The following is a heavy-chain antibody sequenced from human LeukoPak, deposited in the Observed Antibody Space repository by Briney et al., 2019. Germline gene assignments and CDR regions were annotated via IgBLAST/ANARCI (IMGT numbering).Heavy chain of an antibody. Sequence: VASVKVSCKASGYTFTGYYMHWVRQAPGQGLEWMGWINPNSGGTNYAQKFQGRVTMTRYTSISTAYMELSRLRSDDTAVYYCAKDREQQLIRTDAFDIWGPGTLVTVSS. CDR2: INPNSGGT. V-gene: IGHV1-2*02. J-gene: IGHJ3*02. D-gene: IGHD6-13*01. CDR1: GYTFTGYY. CDR3: AKDREQQLIRTDAFDI.